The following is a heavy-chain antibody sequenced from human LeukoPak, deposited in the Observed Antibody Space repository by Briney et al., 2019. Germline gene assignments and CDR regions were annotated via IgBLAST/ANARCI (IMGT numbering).Heavy chain of an antibody. D-gene: IGHD3-3*01. Sequence: SGGSLRLSCATSGFTFSVYWMSWVRQAPGKGLEWVANIKQDGSEQYYVDSVKGRFTISRDNTKNSLYLQMNSLRAEDTAVYYCARLWSASESFDYWGQGTLVTVSS. CDR1: GFTFSVYW. CDR2: IKQDGSEQ. CDR3: ARLWSASESFDY. V-gene: IGHV3-7*01. J-gene: IGHJ4*02.